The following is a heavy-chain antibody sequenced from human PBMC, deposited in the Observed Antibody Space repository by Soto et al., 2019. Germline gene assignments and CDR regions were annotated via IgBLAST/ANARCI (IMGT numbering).Heavy chain of an antibody. CDR3: AKAPTIFGLVTVPFDY. D-gene: IGHD3-3*01. V-gene: IGHV3-23*01. CDR2: ISGSGGST. CDR1: GFTFSSYA. J-gene: IGHJ4*02. Sequence: EVQLLESGGGLVQPGGSLRLSCAASGFTFSSYAMSWVRQAPGKGLEWVSAISGSGGSTYYADSVKGRFTISRDNSKNTLYLQMNSLRAEDTAVYYCAKAPTIFGLVTVPFDYWGQGTLVTVSS.